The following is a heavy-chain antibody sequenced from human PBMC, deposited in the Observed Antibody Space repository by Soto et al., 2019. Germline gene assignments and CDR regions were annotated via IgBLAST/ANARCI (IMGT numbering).Heavy chain of an antibody. CDR1: GGSISGSSYY. Sequence: SETLSLTCTVSGGSISGSSYYWGWIRQPPGKGLEWIGSIYYSGSTYYNPSLKSRVTISVDTSKNQFSLKLSSVTAADTAVYYCARDPRELLSDAFDIWGQGTMVTVSS. V-gene: IGHV4-39*02. D-gene: IGHD1-26*01. J-gene: IGHJ3*02. CDR3: ARDPRELLSDAFDI. CDR2: IYYSGST.